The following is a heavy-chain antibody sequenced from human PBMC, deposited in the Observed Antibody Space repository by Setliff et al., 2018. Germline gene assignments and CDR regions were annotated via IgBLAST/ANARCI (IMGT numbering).Heavy chain of an antibody. J-gene: IGHJ6*03. Sequence: GESLKISCAASGFTFSDNGMAWVRQAPGKGLEWVSSISSSSSYIYYADSVKGRFTISRDNARNSLYLQMNSLRAEDTAVYYCARVWFGNMDVWGKGTTVTVS. V-gene: IGHV3-21*04. D-gene: IGHD3-10*01. CDR2: ISSSSSYI. CDR1: GFTFSDNG. CDR3: ARVWFGNMDV.